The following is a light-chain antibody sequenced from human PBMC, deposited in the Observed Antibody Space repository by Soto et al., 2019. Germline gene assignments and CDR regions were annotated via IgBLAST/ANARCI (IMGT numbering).Light chain of an antibody. Sequence: QSVLTQPPSASGTPGQRVTISCSGGSSNIGTNYVYWYQQLPGTAPKPLIYRNNLRPSGVPDRFSASKSGTSASLAISGLRSEDEADYFCAGWDDSLHGLLFGAGTKVTVL. CDR1: SSNIGTNY. V-gene: IGLV1-47*01. CDR3: AGWDDSLHGLL. CDR2: RNN. J-gene: IGLJ1*01.